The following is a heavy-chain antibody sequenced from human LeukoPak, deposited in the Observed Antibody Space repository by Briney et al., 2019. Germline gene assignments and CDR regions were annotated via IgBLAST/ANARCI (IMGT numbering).Heavy chain of an antibody. CDR3: ATGPSRYYFDY. CDR2: IYRGETT. V-gene: IGHV4-59*01. Sequence: PSETLSLTCSVSGGSINNYWWSWIRQPPGKGLEWIGYIYRGETTNYNPSLKSRVTLSVDTSKNQISLNLNSVTAADTAIYYCATGPSRYYFDYWGQGSLVTVSS. D-gene: IGHD2-15*01. CDR1: GGSINNYW. J-gene: IGHJ4*02.